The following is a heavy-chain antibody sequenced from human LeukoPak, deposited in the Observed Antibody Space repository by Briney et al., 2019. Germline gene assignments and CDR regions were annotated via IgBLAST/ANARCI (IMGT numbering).Heavy chain of an antibody. D-gene: IGHD3-9*01. CDR1: GFSFSSFW. CDR3: ARGSGDIFIRYNWFDP. CDR2: INGDGSRT. V-gene: IGHV3-74*01. Sequence: PGGSLRLSCAAPGFSFSSFWMHWVRHAPGKGPVWVSRINGDGSRTTCADSVKGRFTISRDNAKHTLYLQIDSLRAEDTAVYYCARGSGDIFIRYNWFDPWGQGALVTVSS. J-gene: IGHJ5*02.